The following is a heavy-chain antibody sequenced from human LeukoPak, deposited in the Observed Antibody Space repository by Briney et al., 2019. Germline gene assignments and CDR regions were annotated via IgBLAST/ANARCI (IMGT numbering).Heavy chain of an antibody. D-gene: IGHD2-2*02. CDR3: ARDRFVVVPAAIREYYYYYYMDV. Sequence: SQTLSLTCTVSGGSISSGSYYWSWIRQPAGKGLEWIGRIYTSGSTNYNPSLKSRDTISLDTSKNPFSLKLSSVTAADTAVYYCARDRFVVVPAAIREYYYYYYMDVWGKGTTVTVSS. V-gene: IGHV4-61*02. CDR1: GGSISSGSYY. J-gene: IGHJ6*03. CDR2: IYTSGST.